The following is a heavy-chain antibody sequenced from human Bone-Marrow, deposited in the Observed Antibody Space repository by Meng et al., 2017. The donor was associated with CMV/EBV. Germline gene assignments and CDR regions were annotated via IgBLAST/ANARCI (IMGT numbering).Heavy chain of an antibody. V-gene: IGHV4-34*01. CDR3: ARESYSNYDIY. CDR2: INHSGST. J-gene: IGHJ4*02. CDR1: GGSFSGYY. D-gene: IGHD4-11*01. Sequence: SETLSLTCAVYGGSFSGYYWSWIRQPPGKGLEWIGEINHSGSTNYNPSLKSRVTIAVDTSKNQFSLKLSYGTAADTGVYYCARESYSNYDIYWGQGTLVTVSS.